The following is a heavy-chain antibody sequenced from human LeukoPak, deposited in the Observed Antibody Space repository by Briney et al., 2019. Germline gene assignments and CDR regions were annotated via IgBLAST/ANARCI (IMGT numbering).Heavy chain of an antibody. V-gene: IGHV1-69*01. J-gene: IGHJ3*02. Sequence: SVKVSCKASGGTFSSYAISWVRQAPGQGLEWMGGIIPIFGTANYAQKFQGRVTITADESTSTAYMELSSLRSEDTAVYYCARIVHYDSSGYYGLGAFDIWGQGTMVTVSS. CDR3: ARIVHYDSSGYYGLGAFDI. CDR2: IIPIFGTA. D-gene: IGHD3-22*01. CDR1: GGTFSSYA.